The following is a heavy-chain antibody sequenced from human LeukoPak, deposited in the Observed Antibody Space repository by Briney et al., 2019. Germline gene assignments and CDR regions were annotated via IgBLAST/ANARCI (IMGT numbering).Heavy chain of an antibody. CDR2: IYTSGST. V-gene: IGHV4-61*02. J-gene: IGHJ4*02. Sequence: PSETLSLTCTVSGGSISSGGYYWSWIRQPPGTGLEWIGRIYTSGSTNYNPSLKSRVTISVDTSKNQFSLKLSSVTAADTAVYYCASGTIFGAFDYWGQGTLVTVSS. D-gene: IGHD3-3*01. CDR1: GGSISSGGYY. CDR3: ASGTIFGAFDY.